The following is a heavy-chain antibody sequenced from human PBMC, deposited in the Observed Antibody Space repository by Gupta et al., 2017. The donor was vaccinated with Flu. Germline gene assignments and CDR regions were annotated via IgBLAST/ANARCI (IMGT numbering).Heavy chain of an antibody. CDR2: ISPSGDNT. Sequence: QEQVVQSGAEVKKPGASMKVSCEASGYTFTNHYMHWVRQAPGQGLEWMGVISPSGDNTRYAQKFQGRVTVTRDTATRTVYMELNSLGSEDTAVYYCFSELASTGMLGYWGQGTLVTVSS. J-gene: IGHJ4*02. D-gene: IGHD3-10*01. CDR1: GYTFTNHY. V-gene: IGHV1-46*01. CDR3: FSELASTGMLGY.